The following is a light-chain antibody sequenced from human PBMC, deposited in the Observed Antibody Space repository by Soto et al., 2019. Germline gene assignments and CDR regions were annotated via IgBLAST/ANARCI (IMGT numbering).Light chain of an antibody. CDR1: SSDIGGYDY. CDR2: EVT. CDR3: SSYTRSSTLV. Sequence: QSALTQPASVSGSPGQSITISCSGASSDIGGYDYVSWYQQHPGKAPKLIIYEVTHRPSGVSNRFSASKSGNTASLTISGLQTEDEADYYCSSYTRSSTLVFGGGTKLTVL. J-gene: IGLJ2*01. V-gene: IGLV2-14*01.